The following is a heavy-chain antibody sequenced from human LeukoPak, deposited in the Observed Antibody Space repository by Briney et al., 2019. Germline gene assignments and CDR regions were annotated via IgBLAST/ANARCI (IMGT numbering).Heavy chain of an antibody. CDR3: VREVSGDPWHNWFDP. D-gene: IGHD4-17*01. CDR2: VDHGGSGT. Sequence: GGSLRLSCAASGFTVSSNYMTWVRQAPGKGLVWVSRVDHGGSGTVYADSVKGRFTISRNNAKNTLYLQMNSLRAEDTAVYYCVREVSGDPWHNWFDPWGQGTLVTVSS. V-gene: IGHV3-74*03. J-gene: IGHJ5*02. CDR1: GFTVSSNY.